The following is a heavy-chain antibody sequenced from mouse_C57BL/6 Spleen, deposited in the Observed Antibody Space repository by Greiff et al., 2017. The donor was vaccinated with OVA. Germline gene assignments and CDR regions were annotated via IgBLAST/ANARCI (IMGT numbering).Heavy chain of an antibody. J-gene: IGHJ4*01. CDR2: ISSGSSTI. CDR1: GFTFSDYG. V-gene: IGHV5-17*01. CDR3: ARGDYYGSSPRAMDY. Sequence: EVHLVESGGGLVKPGGSLKLSCAASGFTFSDYGMHWVRQAPEKGLEWVAYISSGSSTIYYADTVKGRFTISRDNAKNTLFLQMTSLRSEDTAMYYCARGDYYGSSPRAMDYWGQGTSVTVSS. D-gene: IGHD1-1*01.